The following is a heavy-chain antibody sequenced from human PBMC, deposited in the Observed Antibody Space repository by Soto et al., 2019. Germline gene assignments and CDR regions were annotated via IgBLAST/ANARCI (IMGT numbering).Heavy chain of an antibody. D-gene: IGHD3-16*01. CDR1: GGTFSGYS. Sequence: SVKVSCKASGGTFSGYSMTWVRQAPSQGLEWMGTIVPTAGTGKYAQRFEDRLTITADESTTTAYMELRSLRSEDTALYYCISRVRWVDSWGHGPLVTVSS. V-gene: IGHV1-69*11. CDR3: ISRVRWVDS. CDR2: IVPTAGTG. J-gene: IGHJ5*01.